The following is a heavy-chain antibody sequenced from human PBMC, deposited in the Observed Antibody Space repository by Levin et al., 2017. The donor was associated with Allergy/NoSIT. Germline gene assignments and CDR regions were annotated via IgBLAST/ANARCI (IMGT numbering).Heavy chain of an antibody. V-gene: IGHV1-8*01. D-gene: IGHD3-22*01. CDR3: ARPLSYDSGAFFGY. CDR1: GYSFTTSD. J-gene: IGHJ4*02. Sequence: AASVKVSCKASGYSFTTSDIYWVRLAPGQGLEWLGWFNPNSGHSGFAQRFQDRVTLTSDLSTTTAYMELRSLTSEDSAIYYCARPLSYDSGAFFGYWGQGSLVTVSS. CDR2: FNPNSGHS.